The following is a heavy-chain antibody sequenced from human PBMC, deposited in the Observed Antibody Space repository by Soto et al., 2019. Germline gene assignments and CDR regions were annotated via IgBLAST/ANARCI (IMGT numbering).Heavy chain of an antibody. V-gene: IGHV3-11*06. D-gene: IGHD1-1*01. CDR1: GFTCSDYY. CDR2: ISSSNIST. J-gene: IGHJ4*02. CDR3: ERVGVDFDWKDN. Sequence: PWGSXRLACSASGFTCSDYYINLIRHAPGKGLEWVSYISSSNISTNYADSVKGRFTISRDNAKNSLYMKMNSMRAEDTAVYYCERVGVDFDWKDNWGQGTLVTVSS.